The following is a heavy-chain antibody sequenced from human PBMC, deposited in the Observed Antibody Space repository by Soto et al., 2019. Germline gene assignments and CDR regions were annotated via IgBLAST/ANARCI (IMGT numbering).Heavy chain of an antibody. V-gene: IGHV4-4*02. CDR1: GGSISSSNW. Sequence: PSATLSLTCAVSGGSISSSNWWSWVRQPPGKGLEWIGEIYHSGSTNYNPSLKSRVTISVDKSKNQFSLKLSSVTAADTAVYYCAKIEGAVATFDYWGQGTLVTVSS. J-gene: IGHJ4*02. CDR3: AKIEGAVATFDY. D-gene: IGHD5-12*01. CDR2: IYHSGST.